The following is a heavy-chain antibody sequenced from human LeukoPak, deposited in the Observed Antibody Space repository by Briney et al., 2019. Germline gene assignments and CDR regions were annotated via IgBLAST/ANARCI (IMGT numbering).Heavy chain of an antibody. CDR3: ARDAVVESPDVHWYFDL. Sequence: PSETLSLTCTVSGGSISSGSYYWSWIRQPAGKGLEWIGRIYTSGSTNYNPSLKSRVSISVDTSKNQFSLNLRSVTAADTAVYYCARDAVVESPDVHWYFDLWGRGTLVTVSS. CDR2: IYTSGST. CDR1: GGSISSGSYY. D-gene: IGHD5-24*01. J-gene: IGHJ2*01. V-gene: IGHV4-61*02.